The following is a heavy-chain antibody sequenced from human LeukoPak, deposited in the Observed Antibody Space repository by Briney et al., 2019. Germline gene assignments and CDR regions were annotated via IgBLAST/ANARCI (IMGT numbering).Heavy chain of an antibody. CDR1: GGSISSYY. CDR2: IYTSGST. V-gene: IGHV4-4*07. J-gene: IGHJ2*01. Sequence: SETLSLTCTVSGGSISSYYWSWIRQPAGKGLEWIGRIYTSGSTNYNPSLKSRVTMSVDTSKNQFSLKLGSVTAADTAVYYCARDDRSLISFDWYFDLWGRGTLVTVSS. D-gene: IGHD6-13*01. CDR3: ARDDRSLISFDWYFDL.